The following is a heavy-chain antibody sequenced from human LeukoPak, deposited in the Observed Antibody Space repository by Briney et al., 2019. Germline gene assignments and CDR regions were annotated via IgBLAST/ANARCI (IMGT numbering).Heavy chain of an antibody. J-gene: IGHJ4*02. Sequence: GGSLRLSCAASGFTVSSNYMSWVRQAPGKGLEWVSVIYSGGSTNFADSVRGRFAISRDNSKNTLNLQMNSLRAEDTAVYFCARRINGTWYYFDYWGQGTLVTVSS. D-gene: IGHD1-20*01. CDR1: GFTVSSNY. V-gene: IGHV3-53*01. CDR2: IYSGGST. CDR3: ARRINGTWYYFDY.